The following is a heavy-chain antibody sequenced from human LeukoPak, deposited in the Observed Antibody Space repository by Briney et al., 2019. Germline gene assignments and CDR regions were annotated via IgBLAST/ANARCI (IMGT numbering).Heavy chain of an antibody. CDR3: AREGASYYDFWSGYYPYYFDY. CDR1: GGSISSGSYY. D-gene: IGHD3-3*01. V-gene: IGHV4-61*02. J-gene: IGHJ4*02. CDR2: IYTRGST. Sequence: SETLSLTCTVSGGSISSGSYYWGWVRQPAGKGLEWIGRIYTRGSTNYNPSLKSRVTISVDTSKTQFSLKLSSVTAADTAVYYCAREGASYYDFWSGYYPYYFDYWGQGTLVTVSS.